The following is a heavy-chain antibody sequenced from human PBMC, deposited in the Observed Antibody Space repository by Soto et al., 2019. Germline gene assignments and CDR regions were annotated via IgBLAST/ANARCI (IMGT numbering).Heavy chain of an antibody. CDR1: GYTFTSYG. Sequence: ASVKVSCKASGYTFTSYGISWVRQAPGQGLEWMGWISAYNGNTNYAQKLQGRVTMTTDTSTSTAYMELRSLRSDDTAVYYCARSFYGSGRLYYYYGMDVWGQGTTVTVSS. V-gene: IGHV1-18*04. CDR2: ISAYNGNT. D-gene: IGHD3-10*01. J-gene: IGHJ6*02. CDR3: ARSFYGSGRLYYYYGMDV.